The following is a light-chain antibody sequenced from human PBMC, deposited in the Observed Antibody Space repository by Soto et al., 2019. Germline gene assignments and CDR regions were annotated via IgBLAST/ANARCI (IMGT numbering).Light chain of an antibody. CDR1: SGHSSYA. V-gene: IGLV4-69*01. CDR2: LNSDGSH. CDR3: QTLGTGIQV. Sequence: QPVLTQSPSASASLGASVKLTCTLSSGHSSYAIAWHQQQPEKGPRYLMKLNSDGSHTKGDGITDRFSGSSSGAERYLTISSLQSEDEADYYCQTLGTGIQVFGGGTKLTVL. J-gene: IGLJ2*01.